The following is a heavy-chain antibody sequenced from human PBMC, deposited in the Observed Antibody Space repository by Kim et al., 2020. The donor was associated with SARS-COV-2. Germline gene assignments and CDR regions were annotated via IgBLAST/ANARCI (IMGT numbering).Heavy chain of an antibody. CDR2: IYHSGNT. CDR1: GDSISSGNW. V-gene: IGHV4-4*02. Sequence: SETLSLTCAVSGDSISSGNWWSWVRQPPGKGLEWIGEIYHSGNTNYNPSLKSRVTISVDNSKNQFSLKLSSVTAADTAVYYCARLQIINGYGRLDYWGQGTLVTVSS. D-gene: IGHD5-12*01. CDR3: ARLQIINGYGRLDY. J-gene: IGHJ4*02.